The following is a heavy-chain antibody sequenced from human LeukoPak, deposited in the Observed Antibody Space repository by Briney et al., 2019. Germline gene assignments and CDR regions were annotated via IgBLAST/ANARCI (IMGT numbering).Heavy chain of an antibody. V-gene: IGHV4-39*01. Sequence: SETLSLTCTVSGGSISSSTYYWGWIRQPPGKGLEWIGCIYYSGNTYYNPSLKSRVTLSVDTSKNQFSLKLSSVAAADTAVYYCASTPHSSGWYIAPHWGQGTLVSVSS. CDR3: ASTPHSSGWYIAPH. CDR1: GGSISSSTYY. J-gene: IGHJ4*02. CDR2: IYYSGNT. D-gene: IGHD6-13*01.